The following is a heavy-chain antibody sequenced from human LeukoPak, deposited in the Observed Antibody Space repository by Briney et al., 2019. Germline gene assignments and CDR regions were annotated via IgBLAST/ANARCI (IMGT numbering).Heavy chain of an antibody. V-gene: IGHV4-59*08. J-gene: IGHJ5*02. CDR2: IYYSGST. Sequence: SETLSITCAVYGGSFSGYYWSWIRQPPGKGLEWIGYIYYSGSTNYNPSLKSRVTISVDTSKNRFSLKMSSVTAADTAVYDCARHKYSSSSPDPWGQGTLVTVSS. CDR1: GGSFSGYY. D-gene: IGHD6-13*01. CDR3: ARHKYSSSSPDP.